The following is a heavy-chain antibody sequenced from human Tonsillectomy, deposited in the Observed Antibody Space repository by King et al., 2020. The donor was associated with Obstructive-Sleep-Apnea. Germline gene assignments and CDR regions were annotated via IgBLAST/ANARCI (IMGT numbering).Heavy chain of an antibody. D-gene: IGHD2-15*01. CDR3: ASNPQYCSGGSCYSGYYGMDV. J-gene: IGHJ6*02. Sequence: QLVQSGGGLVKPGGSLRLSCAASGFTFSSYSMNWVRQAPGKGLEWVSSISISISYIYYADSVKGRFTISRDNAKNSLYLQMNSLRAEDTAVYYCASNPQYCSGGSCYSGYYGMDVWGQGTTVTVSS. CDR2: ISISISYI. CDR1: GFTFSSYS. V-gene: IGHV3-21*01.